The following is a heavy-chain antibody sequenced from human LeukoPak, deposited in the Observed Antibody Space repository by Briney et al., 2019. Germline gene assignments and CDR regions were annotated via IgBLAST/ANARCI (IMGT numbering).Heavy chain of an antibody. CDR3: AKGSRVVPAAYCDY. D-gene: IGHD2-2*01. V-gene: IGHV3-23*01. Sequence: GGSLRLSCAASGSAFSSYAMSWVRQAPGKGLEWVSVITGSGDSTYYADSVKGRFTISRDNSKNTLYLQMNSLGAEDTAVYYCAKGSRVVPAAYCDYWGQGTLVTVSS. CDR2: ITGSGDST. CDR1: GSAFSSYA. J-gene: IGHJ4*02.